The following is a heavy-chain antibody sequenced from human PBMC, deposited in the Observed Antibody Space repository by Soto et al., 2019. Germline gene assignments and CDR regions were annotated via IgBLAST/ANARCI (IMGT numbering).Heavy chain of an antibody. CDR1: GGSISSGGYY. Sequence: QVQLQESGPGLVKPSQTLSLTCTVSGGSISSGGYYWSWIRQNPGKGMEWIGYIYYSGSTYYNPSLKSRVTIAVDTSKNQFSLKLSSVTAADTAVYYCARMTFWSGYYNWFDPWGQGTLVTVSS. V-gene: IGHV4-31*03. CDR3: ARMTFWSGYYNWFDP. CDR2: IYYSGST. D-gene: IGHD3-3*01. J-gene: IGHJ5*02.